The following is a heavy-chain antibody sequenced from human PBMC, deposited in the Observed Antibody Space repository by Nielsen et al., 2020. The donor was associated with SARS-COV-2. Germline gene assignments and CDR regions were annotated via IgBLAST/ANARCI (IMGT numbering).Heavy chain of an antibody. CDR2: ISYDGSNK. J-gene: IGHJ6*02. V-gene: IGHV3-30-3*02. CDR3: AKGPRYCSGGSCVYYYYGMDV. Sequence: VRQAPGKGLEWVAVISYDGSNKYYADSVKGRFTISRDNSKNTLYLQMNSLRAEDTAVYYCAKGPRYCSGGSCVYYYYGMDVWGQGTTVTVSS. D-gene: IGHD2-15*01.